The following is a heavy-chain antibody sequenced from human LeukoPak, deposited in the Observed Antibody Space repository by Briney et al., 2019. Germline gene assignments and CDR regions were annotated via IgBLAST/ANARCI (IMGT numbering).Heavy chain of an antibody. CDR1: GYTFTGYY. V-gene: IGHV1-2*02. Sequence: ASVKVSCKASGYTFTGYYMHWVRQAPGQGLEWMGWINPNSGGTNYAQKFQGRVTMTRDTSISTAYMELSRLRSDDTAVYYCGRGYCGGDCDDAFDIWGQGTMVTVSS. CDR2: INPNSGGT. CDR3: GRGYCGGDCDDAFDI. J-gene: IGHJ3*02. D-gene: IGHD2-21*02.